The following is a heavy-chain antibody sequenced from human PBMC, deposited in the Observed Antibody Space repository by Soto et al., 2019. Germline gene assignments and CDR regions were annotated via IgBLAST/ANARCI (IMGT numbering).Heavy chain of an antibody. D-gene: IGHD6-19*01. CDR3: ARDRSSGWENYFDY. Sequence: QVQLVESGGGVVQPGRSLRLSCAASGFTFSSYGMHWVRQAPGKGLEWVAVIWYDGSNKYYADSVKGRFTISRDNSKNTLYLQMNSLRVEDTAVYYCARDRSSGWENYFDYWGQGTLVTVSS. CDR2: IWYDGSNK. J-gene: IGHJ4*02. CDR1: GFTFSSYG. V-gene: IGHV3-33*01.